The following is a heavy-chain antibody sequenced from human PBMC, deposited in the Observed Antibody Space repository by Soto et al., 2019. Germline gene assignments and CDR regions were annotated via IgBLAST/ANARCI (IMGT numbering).Heavy chain of an antibody. D-gene: IGHD3-3*01. Sequence: EVHLVESGGGLVEPGGSLRLSCAASGFPFSNAWMSWVRQAPGKGLEWVGRIKSKTDGGTTDYAAPVKGRFTISRDDSKNRLYLQMNSLKSEDTAVYYCTTALRFLGWPDYWGQGTLVTVSS. CDR3: TTALRFLGWPDY. J-gene: IGHJ4*02. CDR2: IKSKTDGGTT. V-gene: IGHV3-15*01. CDR1: GFPFSNAW.